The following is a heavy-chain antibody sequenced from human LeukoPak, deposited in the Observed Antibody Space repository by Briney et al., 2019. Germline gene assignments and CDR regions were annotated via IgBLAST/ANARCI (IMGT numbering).Heavy chain of an antibody. V-gene: IGHV3-20*04. D-gene: IGHD1-26*01. CDR1: GFTFDDYG. CDR3: ARGGGSYYGGAFDI. Sequence: GGSLRLSCAASGFTFDDYGMSWVRQAPGKGLEWVSGINWNGGSTGYADSVKGRLTISRDNAKNSLYLQINSLRAEDTALYYCARGGGSYYGGAFDIWGQGTMVTVSS. CDR2: INWNGGST. J-gene: IGHJ3*02.